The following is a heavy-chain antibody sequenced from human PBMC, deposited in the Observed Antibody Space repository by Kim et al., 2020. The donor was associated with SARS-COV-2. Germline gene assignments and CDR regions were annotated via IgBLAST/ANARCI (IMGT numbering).Heavy chain of an antibody. Sequence: GGSLRLSCAASGFSFSSYAMSWVRQAPGKGLEWVSSLSGSGGSTYYADSVKGRFTISRDNSKKMLYLQMNSLRAEDTAVYYCAKDRLGDMTTITTHWFDPWGQGTPVTVSS. CDR3: AKDRLGDMTTITTHWFDP. CDR2: LSGSGGST. V-gene: IGHV3-23*01. D-gene: IGHD4-4*01. J-gene: IGHJ5*02. CDR1: GFSFSSYA.